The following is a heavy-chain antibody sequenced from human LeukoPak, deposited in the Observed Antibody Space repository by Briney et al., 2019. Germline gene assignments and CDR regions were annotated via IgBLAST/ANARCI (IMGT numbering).Heavy chain of an antibody. CDR2: ISYDGSNK. V-gene: IGHV3-30*18. CDR3: AKDRLTTVTSPDY. Sequence: GGSLRLSCAASGFTFSSYGMHWVRQAPGKGLEWVAVISYDGSNKYYADSVKGRFTISRDNSKNTLYLQMNSLRAEDTAVYYCAKDRLTTVTSPDYWGQGTLVTVSS. D-gene: IGHD4-11*01. J-gene: IGHJ4*02. CDR1: GFTFSSYG.